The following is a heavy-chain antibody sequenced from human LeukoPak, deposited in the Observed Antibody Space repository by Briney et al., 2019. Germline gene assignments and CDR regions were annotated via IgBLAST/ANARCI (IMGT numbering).Heavy chain of an antibody. CDR3: TRRAAALDAFDI. J-gene: IGHJ3*02. D-gene: IGHD6-13*01. Sequence: GGSLRLSCAASGFTFSSYWMHWVRQAPGKGLVWVSRSTTYADSVKGRFTISRDNAKNTLYLQMNSLRAEDTAVYYCTRRAAALDAFDIWGQGTMVTASS. V-gene: IGHV3-74*01. CDR1: GFTFSSYW. CDR2: ST.